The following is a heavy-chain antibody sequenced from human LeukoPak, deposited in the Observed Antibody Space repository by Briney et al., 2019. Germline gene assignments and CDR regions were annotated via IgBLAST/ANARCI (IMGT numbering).Heavy chain of an antibody. J-gene: IGHJ4*02. V-gene: IGHV1-69*13. Sequence: ASVKVSCKASGGTFSSYAISWVRQAPGQGLEWMGGIIPIFGTANYAQKFQGRVTITADESTSTAYMELSSLRSEDTAVYYCARGERSETTVVTMPPFDYWGQGTLVTVSS. CDR3: ARGERSETTVVTMPPFDY. CDR1: GGTFSSYA. CDR2: IIPIFGTA. D-gene: IGHD4-23*01.